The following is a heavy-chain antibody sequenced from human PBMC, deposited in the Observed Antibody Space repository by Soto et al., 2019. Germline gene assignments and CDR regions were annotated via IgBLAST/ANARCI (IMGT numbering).Heavy chain of an antibody. CDR2: ISWNSGSI. CDR3: AKGGQLVTEGGGY. CDR1: GFTFDDYA. Sequence: EVQLVESGGGLVQPGRSLRLSCAASGFTFDDYAMHWVRQAPGKGLEWVSGISWNSGSIGYADSVKGRFTISRDNAKNSLYLQMNSLRAGDTALYYCAKGGQLVTEGGGYWGQGTLVTVSS. J-gene: IGHJ4*02. V-gene: IGHV3-9*01. D-gene: IGHD6-13*01.